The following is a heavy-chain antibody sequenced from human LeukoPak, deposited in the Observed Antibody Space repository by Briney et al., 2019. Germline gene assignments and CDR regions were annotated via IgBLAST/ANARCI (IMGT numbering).Heavy chain of an antibody. Sequence: GGSLRLSCAASGFTFSSYSMNWVRQAPGKGLEWVSSISSSSSYIYYADSVKGRFTISRDNAKNSLYPQMNSLRAEDTAVYYCARGPPPYGGNYRFGYWGQGTLVTVSS. D-gene: IGHD4-23*01. CDR3: ARGPPPYGGNYRFGY. CDR1: GFTFSSYS. J-gene: IGHJ4*02. CDR2: ISSSSSYI. V-gene: IGHV3-21*01.